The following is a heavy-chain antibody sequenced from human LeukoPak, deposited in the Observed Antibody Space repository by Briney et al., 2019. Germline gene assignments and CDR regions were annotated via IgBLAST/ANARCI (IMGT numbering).Heavy chain of an antibody. Sequence: PGGSLRLSCAASGFTFSSYSMHWVRQAPGKGLEWVAVISYDGSNKYYADSVKGRFTISRDNSKNTLYLQMNSLRAEDTAVYYCARGAAMPGTYYFDYWGQGTLVTVSS. CDR2: ISYDGSNK. CDR1: GFTFSSYS. D-gene: IGHD2-2*01. CDR3: ARGAAMPGTYYFDY. J-gene: IGHJ4*02. V-gene: IGHV3-30-3*01.